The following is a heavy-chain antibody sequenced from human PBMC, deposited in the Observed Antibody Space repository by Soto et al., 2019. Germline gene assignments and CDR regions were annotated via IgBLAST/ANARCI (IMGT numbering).Heavy chain of an antibody. Sequence: EVQLVESGGGLVQPGGSLRLSCAASGFTFRSYWMSWVRQAPGKGLEWVANIKEDGSEQYHVDSVKGRFTISRDNAKNSLYLQMNSLRAEDTAIYYCARDTAMGIDCRGQGTLVTVPS. J-gene: IGHJ4*02. CDR3: ARDTAMGIDC. CDR1: GFTFRSYW. D-gene: IGHD5-18*01. V-gene: IGHV3-7*01. CDR2: IKEDGSEQ.